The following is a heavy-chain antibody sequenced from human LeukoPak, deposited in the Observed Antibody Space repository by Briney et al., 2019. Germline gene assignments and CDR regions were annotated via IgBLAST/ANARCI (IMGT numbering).Heavy chain of an antibody. CDR2: FDPEDGET. CDR1: GYTLTELS. CDR3: ATRPFIVGATQAVDY. Sequence: ASVKVSCKVSGYTLTELSMHWVRQAPGKGLEWMGGFDPEDGETIYAQKSQGRVTMTEDTSTDTAYMELSSLRSEDTAVYYCATRPFIVGATQAVDYWGQGTLVTVSS. V-gene: IGHV1-24*01. J-gene: IGHJ4*02. D-gene: IGHD1-26*01.